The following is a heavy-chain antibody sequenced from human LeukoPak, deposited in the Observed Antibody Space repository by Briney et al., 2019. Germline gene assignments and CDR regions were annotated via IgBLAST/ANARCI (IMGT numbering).Heavy chain of an antibody. V-gene: IGHV3-23*01. D-gene: IGHD3-10*02. CDR2: ISGSGGST. CDR1: GFTFSSYA. Sequence: GGSLRPSCAASGFTFSSYAMSCVRQAPGKGLEWVSAISGSGGSTYYADSVKGRFTISRDNSKNTLYLQMNSLRAEDTAVYYCAKDRWECSGRRQDYWGQGTLVTVSS. J-gene: IGHJ4*02. CDR3: AKDRWECSGRRQDY.